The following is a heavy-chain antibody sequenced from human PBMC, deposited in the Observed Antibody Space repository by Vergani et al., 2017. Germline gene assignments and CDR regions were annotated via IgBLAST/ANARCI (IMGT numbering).Heavy chain of an antibody. Sequence: EVQLLQPEGAVVQPGGPLRPSCVAFGFTFSSHAMRWVRQGHGKGLEWVSSIKNTGDSTHYADSVKGRFNISRDNSKNTLYLQMNSLRVEDTAVYYCGRGSDNYNWGQGTLVTVSS. CDR2: IKNTGDST. D-gene: IGHD5-24*01. CDR1: GFTFSSHA. V-gene: IGHV3-23*01. CDR3: GRGSDNYN. J-gene: IGHJ4*02.